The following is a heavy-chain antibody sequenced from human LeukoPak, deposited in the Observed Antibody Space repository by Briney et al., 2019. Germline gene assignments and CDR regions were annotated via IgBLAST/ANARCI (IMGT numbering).Heavy chain of an antibody. V-gene: IGHV3-11*01. D-gene: IGHD6-13*01. J-gene: IGHJ5*02. CDR3: ARCLPWQQLVWGYKDYNWFDP. CDR1: GFPFSDYY. Sequence: PGGALRLSCAASGFPFSDYYMRWIRQAPGKGLEWVPYISSSGSTIYYADSVKGRFTSSRDNAKNSLYLPMNSLRAEDTAVYYCARCLPWQQLVWGYKDYNWFDPWGQGTLVTVSS. CDR2: ISSSGSTI.